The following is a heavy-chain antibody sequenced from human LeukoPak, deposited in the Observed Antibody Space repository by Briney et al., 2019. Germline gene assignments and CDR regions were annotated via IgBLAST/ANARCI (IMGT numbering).Heavy chain of an antibody. J-gene: IGHJ5*02. V-gene: IGHV4-34*01. Sequence: PSETLSLTCAVYGGSFSGYYWSWIRQPPGKGLEWIGEINHSGSTNYNPSLKSRVTISVDTSKNQFSLKLSSVTAADTAVYYCARFLWGRFDPWGQGTLVTVSS. CDR1: GGSFSGYY. D-gene: IGHD2/OR15-2a*01. CDR2: INHSGST. CDR3: ARFLWGRFDP.